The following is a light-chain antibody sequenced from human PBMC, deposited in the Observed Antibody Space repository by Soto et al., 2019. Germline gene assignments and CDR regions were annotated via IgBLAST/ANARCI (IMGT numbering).Light chain of an antibody. Sequence: QSVLTQPPSVSAAPGQKVTISCSGSSSNIGNSYVSWYHHLPGTAPKLLIYENNKRPSGIPDRFSGSKSGTSXTLGITGLQTGDEADYYCXTWDNSLSAWVFGGGTKLTVL. CDR3: XTWDNSLSAWV. V-gene: IGLV1-51*02. CDR2: ENN. CDR1: SSNIGNSY. J-gene: IGLJ3*02.